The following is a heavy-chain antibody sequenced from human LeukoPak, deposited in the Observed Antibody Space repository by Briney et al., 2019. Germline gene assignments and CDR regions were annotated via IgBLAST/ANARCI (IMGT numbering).Heavy chain of an antibody. Sequence: ASVKVSCKASGYTFTGYYMHWVRQAPGQGFEWMGRINPNSGGTNYAQKFQGRVTMTRDTSISTAYMELSRLRSDDTAVYYCARDRGGCSSTSCYLNWFDPWGQGTLVTVSS. CDR3: ARDRGGCSSTSCYLNWFDP. D-gene: IGHD2-2*01. J-gene: IGHJ5*02. V-gene: IGHV1-2*06. CDR1: GYTFTGYY. CDR2: INPNSGGT.